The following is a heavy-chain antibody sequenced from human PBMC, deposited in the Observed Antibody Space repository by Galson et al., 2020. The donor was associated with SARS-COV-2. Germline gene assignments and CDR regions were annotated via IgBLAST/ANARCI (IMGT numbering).Heavy chain of an antibody. J-gene: IGHJ6*02. CDR1: GFSLSTTGMR. Sequence: SGPTLVKPTQTLTLTCTFSGFSLSTTGMRVSWIRQPPGKALEWLARIDWDDDKFYSTSLKTRLTISKDTSKNQVVLTMTNMDPVDTATYYCARTLRAGYGMDVWGQGTTVTVSS. D-gene: IGHD3-10*01. CDR3: ARTLRAGYGMDV. V-gene: IGHV2-70*04. CDR2: IDWDDDK.